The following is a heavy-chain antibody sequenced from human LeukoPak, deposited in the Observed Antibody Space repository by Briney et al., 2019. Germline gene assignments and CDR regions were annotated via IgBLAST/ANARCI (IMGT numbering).Heavy chain of an antibody. V-gene: IGHV1-46*01. Sequence: GASVKVSCKASGYTFTSYYMHWVRQAPGQGLEWMGIINPSGGSTSYAQKFQGRVTMTRDTSTSTVYMELSSLRSEDTAVYYCASLGFGELYAFDIWGQGTMVTVSS. J-gene: IGHJ3*02. CDR2: INPSGGST. CDR1: GYTFTSYY. D-gene: IGHD3-10*01. CDR3: ASLGFGELYAFDI.